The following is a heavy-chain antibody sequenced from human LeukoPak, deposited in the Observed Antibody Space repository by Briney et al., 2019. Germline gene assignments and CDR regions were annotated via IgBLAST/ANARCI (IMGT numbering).Heavy chain of an antibody. CDR1: GFTFSSYA. Sequence: GGSLRLSCAASGFTFSSYAMNWVRLSAGKGLEWVSAITDNGNTTYYADSVKGRITISRDNSKNTLYLQMNSLRAEDTAVYYCATLRLSDHFDYWGQGTLVTVSP. V-gene: IGHV3-23*05. D-gene: IGHD2-15*01. J-gene: IGHJ4*02. CDR3: ATLRLSDHFDY. CDR2: ITDNGNTT.